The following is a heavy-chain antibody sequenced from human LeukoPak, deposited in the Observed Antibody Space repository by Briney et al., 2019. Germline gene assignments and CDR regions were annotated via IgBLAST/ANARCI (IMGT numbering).Heavy chain of an antibody. V-gene: IGHV3-23*01. CDR1: GFTFSSYA. Sequence: GGSLRLSCEASGFTFSSYAMGWVRQAPGKGLEWVSVTSESGGSTYYADSVKGRFTISRDNSKNTLYLQMNSLRAEDTAVYYCAKDETGYWGQGTLVTVSS. CDR2: TSESGGST. J-gene: IGHJ4*02. CDR3: AKDETGY. D-gene: IGHD1-14*01.